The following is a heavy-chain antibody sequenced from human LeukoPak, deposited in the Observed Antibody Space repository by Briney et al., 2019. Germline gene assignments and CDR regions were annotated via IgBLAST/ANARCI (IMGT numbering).Heavy chain of an antibody. CDR3: ARGPCSGGSCYGETPAPFNWFDP. D-gene: IGHD2-15*01. Sequence: SVKVSCKASGGTFSSYAISWVGQAPGQGLEWMGGIIPIFGTANYAQKFQGRVTITADESTGTAYMELSSLRSEDTAVYYCARGPCSGGSCYGETPAPFNWFDPWGQGTLVTVSS. V-gene: IGHV1-69*01. CDR1: GGTFSSYA. J-gene: IGHJ5*02. CDR2: IIPIFGTA.